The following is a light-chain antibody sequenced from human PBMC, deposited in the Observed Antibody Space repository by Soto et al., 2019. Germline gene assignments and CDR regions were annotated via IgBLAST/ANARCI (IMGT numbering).Light chain of an antibody. Sequence: EIVLTQSPATLSLSPGERATLYCRASQSVNSYLAWYQHKPDQAPRLLIYGASNRATGIPARFSGSGSGTDFTLTISSLEPEDFAVYYCQQRSNWPPLTFGQGTRLEIK. CDR3: QQRSNWPPLT. CDR2: GAS. V-gene: IGKV3-11*01. J-gene: IGKJ5*01. CDR1: QSVNSY.